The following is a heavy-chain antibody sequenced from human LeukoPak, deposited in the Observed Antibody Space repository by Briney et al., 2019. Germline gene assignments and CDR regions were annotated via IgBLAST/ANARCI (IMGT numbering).Heavy chain of an antibody. Sequence: GGSLRLSCAASGFTFSDYYMSWIRQAPGKGLEWVSYISGRSTYTNYAESVKGRFTISRDNAKNLLYLQMNSLRAEDTAVYHCARDCTSTSCYVFDYWGQGTLVSVSS. CDR2: ISGRSTYT. CDR3: ARDCTSTSCYVFDY. V-gene: IGHV3-11*05. J-gene: IGHJ4*02. D-gene: IGHD2-2*01. CDR1: GFTFSDYY.